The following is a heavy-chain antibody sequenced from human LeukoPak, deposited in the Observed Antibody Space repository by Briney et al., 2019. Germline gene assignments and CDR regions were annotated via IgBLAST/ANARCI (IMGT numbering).Heavy chain of an antibody. V-gene: IGHV1-8*01. J-gene: IGHJ3*02. CDR3: ARGIYGRDAFDI. CDR1: GYTFTSYD. CDR2: MNPNSGNT. Sequence: ASVKVSCKASGYTFTSYDINWVRQATGQGLEWMGWMNPNSGNTGYAQKFQGRVTMTRNTSISTAYMELSGLRSEDTAVYYCARGIYGRDAFDIWGQGTMVTVSS. D-gene: IGHD3-3*01.